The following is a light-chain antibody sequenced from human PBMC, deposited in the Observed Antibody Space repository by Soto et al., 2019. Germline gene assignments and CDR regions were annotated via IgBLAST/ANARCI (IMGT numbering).Light chain of an antibody. Sequence: QSALTQPPSASGTPGQRVTISCSGSSSNIGSNTVNWYQQVPGTAPKLLIFSNNQRPSGVPDRFSGSKSYASASLAIGGLQSEDEADYYCAAWDDSLNGVVFGGGTKLTVL. J-gene: IGLJ2*01. CDR3: AAWDDSLNGVV. CDR1: SSNIGSNT. V-gene: IGLV1-44*01. CDR2: SNN.